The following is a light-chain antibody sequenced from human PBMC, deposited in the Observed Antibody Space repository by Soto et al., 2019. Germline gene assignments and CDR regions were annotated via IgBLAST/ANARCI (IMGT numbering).Light chain of an antibody. J-gene: IGLJ1*01. Sequence: QSVLTQPASVSGSPGQSITFSCTGTRSDVGNYNLVSWYQQRPGKAPKLMIYEGSKRPSGVSDRFSGSKSGITASLTISGLQAEDEADYYCCSYADTTTYVFGTRTKVTVL. CDR2: EGS. V-gene: IGLV2-23*01. CDR1: RSDVGNYNL. CDR3: CSYADTTTYV.